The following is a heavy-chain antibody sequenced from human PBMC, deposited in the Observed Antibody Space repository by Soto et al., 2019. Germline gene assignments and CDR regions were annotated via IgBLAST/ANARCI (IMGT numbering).Heavy chain of an antibody. D-gene: IGHD5-12*01. CDR1: VATFSSDA. CDR3: ARDMVARYAFDI. CDR2: IIPIFGTA. Sequence: ASFQVAFKASVATFSSDAISWVRQAPVQGLEWMGGIIPIFGTANYAQKFQGRVTITADESTSTAYMELSSLRSEDTAVYYCARDMVARYAFDIWGQGTMVTVS. J-gene: IGHJ3*02. V-gene: IGHV1-69*13.